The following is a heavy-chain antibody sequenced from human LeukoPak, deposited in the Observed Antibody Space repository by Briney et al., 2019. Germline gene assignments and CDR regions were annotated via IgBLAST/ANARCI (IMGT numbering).Heavy chain of an antibody. V-gene: IGHV1-24*01. J-gene: IGHJ4*02. CDR1: GYTLIELS. CDR2: FDPEDGET. Sequence: ASVKVSCKVSGYTLIELSMHWVRQAPGKGLEWMGGFDPEDGETIYAQKFQGRVTVTEDTSTDTAYMELSSLRSEDTAVYYCATEAWELRSPFDYWGQGTLVTVSS. CDR3: ATEAWELRSPFDY. D-gene: IGHD1-26*01.